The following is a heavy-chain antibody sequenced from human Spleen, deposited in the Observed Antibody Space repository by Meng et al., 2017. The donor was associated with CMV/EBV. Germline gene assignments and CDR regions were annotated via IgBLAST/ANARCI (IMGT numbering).Heavy chain of an antibody. D-gene: IGHD2-2*01. Sequence: ASVKVSCKASGYTFTDYYLHWVRQAPGQGLEWMGWINPNSGDTNYAQKFRGRVTMTRHTSISTAYMELSRLRSDDTAVYYCARQYCSSTSCYRPKREDYYYYGMDVWGQGTTVTVSS. CDR3: ARQYCSSTSCYRPKREDYYYYGMDV. CDR2: INPNSGDT. V-gene: IGHV1-2*02. J-gene: IGHJ6*02. CDR1: GYTFTDYY.